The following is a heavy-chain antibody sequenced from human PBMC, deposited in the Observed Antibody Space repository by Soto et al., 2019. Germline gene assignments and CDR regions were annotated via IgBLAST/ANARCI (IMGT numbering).Heavy chain of an antibody. J-gene: IGHJ3*02. CDR2: IYYSGST. V-gene: IGHV4-39*01. D-gene: IGHD3-3*01. CDR3: ATGFGVVPFSAFDI. CDR1: GGSISSSSYY. Sequence: QLQLQESGPGLVKPSETLSLTCTVSGGSISSSSYYWGWIRQPPGKGLEWIGSIYYSGSTYYNPSLKSRVTISVDTSKNQFSLKLSSVTAADTAVYYCATGFGVVPFSAFDIWGQGTMVTVSS.